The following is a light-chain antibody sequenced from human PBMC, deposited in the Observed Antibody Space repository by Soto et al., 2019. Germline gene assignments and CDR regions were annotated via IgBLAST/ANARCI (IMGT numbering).Light chain of an antibody. J-gene: IGKJ1*01. CDR2: GAS. V-gene: IGKV3-15*01. CDR3: QQYNNWPLT. Sequence: EIVLTQSPATLSLSPGERATLSCRASQSVSSYLAWYQQKPGQAPRLLIYGASTRATGIPARFSGSGSETEFTLTISSLQSEDFAVYYCQQYNNWPLTFGQGTKVDIK. CDR1: QSVSSY.